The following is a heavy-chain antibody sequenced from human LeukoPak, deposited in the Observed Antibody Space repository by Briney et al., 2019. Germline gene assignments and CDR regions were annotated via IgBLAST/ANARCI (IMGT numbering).Heavy chain of an antibody. CDR3: ASEVVGDSFDI. V-gene: IGHV3-7*01. CDR2: IKQDGSEK. J-gene: IGHJ3*02. CDR1: GFTFSSYW. Sequence: GGSLRLSCAASGFTFSSYWMSWVRQAPGKGLEWVANIKQDGSEKYYVDSVKGRFTIFRDNAKNSLYLQMNSLRAEDTAVYYCASEVVGDSFDIWGQGTMVTVSS. D-gene: IGHD3-10*01.